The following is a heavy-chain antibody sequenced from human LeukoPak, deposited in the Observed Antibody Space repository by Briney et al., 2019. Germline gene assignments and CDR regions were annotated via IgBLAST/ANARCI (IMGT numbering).Heavy chain of an antibody. J-gene: IGHJ4*02. V-gene: IGHV1-2*02. CDR1: GYXFTGYF. CDR3: ARDGHFDW. Sequence: VASVKVTCKASGYXFTGYFMHWVRQAPGQGLKWMGWINPNSGGTNYAQKFQGRVTITTDTSTSTAYMELSRLRSDDTPVYYCARDGHFDWWGEGTLVTVSS. CDR2: INPNSGGT.